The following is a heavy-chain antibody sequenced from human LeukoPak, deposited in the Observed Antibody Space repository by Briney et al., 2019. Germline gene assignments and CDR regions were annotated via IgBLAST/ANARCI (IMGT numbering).Heavy chain of an antibody. Sequence: ASVKVSCKASGYTFTGYYMHWVRQAPGQGLEWMGWINPNSGGTNYAQKFQGRVTMTRDTSISTAYMELSRLRSDDTAVYYCARGHRYYDSSGYLDYWGQGTLVTVSS. CDR3: ARGHRYYDSSGYLDY. D-gene: IGHD3-22*01. V-gene: IGHV1-2*02. CDR2: INPNSGGT. J-gene: IGHJ4*02. CDR1: GYTFTGYY.